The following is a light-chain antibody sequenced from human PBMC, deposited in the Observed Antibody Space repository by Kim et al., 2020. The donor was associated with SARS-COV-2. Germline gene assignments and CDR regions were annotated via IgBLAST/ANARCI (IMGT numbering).Light chain of an antibody. J-gene: IGLJ3*02. CDR1: SLRSYY. Sequence: SSELTQDPAVSVALGQTVRITCQGDSLRSYYASWYQQKPGQAPVLVIYGKSNRPSGIPDRFSGSSSGTTASLTITGAPAEDEADYYCNSRDSSGNHWVFG. CDR3: NSRDSSGNHWV. CDR2: GKS. V-gene: IGLV3-19*01.